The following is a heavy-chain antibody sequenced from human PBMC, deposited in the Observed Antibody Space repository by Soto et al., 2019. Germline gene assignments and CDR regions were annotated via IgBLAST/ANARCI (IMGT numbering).Heavy chain of an antibody. V-gene: IGHV4-31*11. J-gene: IGHJ4*02. CDR3: ARDHAYSAYWAFDY. D-gene: IGHD3-16*01. CDR2: ISYSGSS. Sequence: SETLSLTCAVSGGSISSGGYYWSWIRQHPGTGLEWLGHISYSGSSYYNTSFKSRVTISVDTSKNQFSLILFYVTAADTAVYYCARDHAYSAYWAFDYWGQGALVTVSS. CDR1: GGSISSGGYY.